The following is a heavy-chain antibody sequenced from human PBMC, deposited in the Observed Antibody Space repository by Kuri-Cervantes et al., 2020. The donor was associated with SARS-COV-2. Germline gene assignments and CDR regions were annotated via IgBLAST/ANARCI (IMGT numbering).Heavy chain of an antibody. Sequence: SETLSLTCPAYGGSFSAYFWYWIRQPPGKGLEWIGSIYYSGSTYYNPSLKSRVTISVDTSKNQFSLKLSSVTAAETAVYYCARVGRFLEWLLSVGGYYYYMVVWRKGTTVTVSS. CDR3: ARVGRFLEWLLSVGGYYYYMVV. J-gene: IGHJ6*03. V-gene: IGHV4-34*01. CDR1: GGSFSAYF. CDR2: IYYSGST. D-gene: IGHD3-3*01.